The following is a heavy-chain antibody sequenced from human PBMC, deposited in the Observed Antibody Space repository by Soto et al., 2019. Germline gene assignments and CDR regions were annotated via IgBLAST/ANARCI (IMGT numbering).Heavy chain of an antibody. CDR3: TTDSAQTFCDGGPCYSVQTKIHYS. CDR2: IKSNIAGGTT. V-gene: IGHV3-15*01. J-gene: IGHJ4*02. D-gene: IGHD2-15*01. CDR1: GFTFRNGL. Sequence: PGGSLRLSCAASGFTFRNGLMSWVRQAPGKGLEWVGRIKSNIAGGTTDYSAPVKGRFTISRDDSRHTLYLQMNSLKTEDTAVYYCTTDSAQTFCDGGPCYSVQTKIHYSWGQGTLVTVSS.